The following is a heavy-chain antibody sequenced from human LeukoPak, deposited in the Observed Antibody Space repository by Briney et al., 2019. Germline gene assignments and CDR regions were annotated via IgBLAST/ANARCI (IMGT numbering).Heavy chain of an antibody. V-gene: IGHV3-15*07. D-gene: IGHD1-7*01. Sequence: GGSLRLSCAASGFSFSSAWMNWVRQAPGKGLEWVGRIKSNIDGGATDYAAPVKGRFTISRDDSKNTLYLQMNSLKTEDTAVYYCTTGGNVLVAGTRAFDIWGQGTMVTVSS. J-gene: IGHJ3*02. CDR1: GFSFSSAW. CDR2: IKSNIDGGAT. CDR3: TTGGNVLVAGTRAFDI.